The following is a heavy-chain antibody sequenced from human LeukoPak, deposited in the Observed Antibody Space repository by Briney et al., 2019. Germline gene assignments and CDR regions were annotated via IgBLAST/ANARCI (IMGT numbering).Heavy chain of an antibody. Sequence: PGGSLRLSCAASGFTFSDYYIHWIRQAPGKGLEWVSYISSSGSTIYYADSVKGRFTISRDNAKNSLYLQMNSLRAEDTAVYYCPRGVGFGITMVRGVYDYWGQGTLVTVSS. CDR1: GFTFSDYY. V-gene: IGHV3-11*04. CDR2: ISSSGSTI. D-gene: IGHD3-10*01. J-gene: IGHJ4*02. CDR3: PRGVGFGITMVRGVYDY.